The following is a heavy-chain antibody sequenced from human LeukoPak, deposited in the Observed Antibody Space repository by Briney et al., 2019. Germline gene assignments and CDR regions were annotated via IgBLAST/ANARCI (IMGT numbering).Heavy chain of an antibody. CDR1: GGSISSSSYY. V-gene: IGHV4-61*02. J-gene: IGHJ4*02. CDR2: IYTSGST. D-gene: IGHD3-22*01. Sequence: PSETLSLTCTVSGGSISSSSYYWSWIRQPAGKGLEWIGRIYTSGSTNYNPSLKSRVTMSVDTSKNQFSLKLSSVTAADTAVYYCARDYYDSSGYYSHFDYWGQGTLVTVSS. CDR3: ARDYYDSSGYYSHFDY.